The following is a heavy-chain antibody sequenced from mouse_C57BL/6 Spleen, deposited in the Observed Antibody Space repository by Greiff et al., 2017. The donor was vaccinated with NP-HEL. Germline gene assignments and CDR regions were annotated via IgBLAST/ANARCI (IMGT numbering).Heavy chain of an antibody. D-gene: IGHD2-4*01. J-gene: IGHJ4*01. CDR2: ISSGSSTI. Sequence: EVKLMESGGGLVKPGGSLKLSCAASGFTFSDYGMHWVRQAPEKGLEWVAYISSGSSTIYYADTVKGRFTISRDTAKNTLFLQMTSLRSEDTAMYYGARRADYDKGPKAMDYWGQGTSVTVSS. V-gene: IGHV5-17*01. CDR1: GFTFSDYG. CDR3: ARRADYDKGPKAMDY.